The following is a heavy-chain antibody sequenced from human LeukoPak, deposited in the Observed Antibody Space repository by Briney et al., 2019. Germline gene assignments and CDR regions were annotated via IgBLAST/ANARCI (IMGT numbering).Heavy chain of an antibody. V-gene: IGHV4-34*01. CDR3: ARALAAAGTSYYYYGMDV. CDR2: INHNGST. J-gene: IGHJ6*02. D-gene: IGHD6-13*01. CDR1: GGSFSGYY. Sequence: PSETLSLTCAVYGGSFSGYYWSWIRQPPGKGLEWIGEINHNGSTNYNPSLKSRVTISVDTSKNQFSLKLSSVTAADTAVYYCARALAAAGTSYYYYGMDVWGQGTTVTVSS.